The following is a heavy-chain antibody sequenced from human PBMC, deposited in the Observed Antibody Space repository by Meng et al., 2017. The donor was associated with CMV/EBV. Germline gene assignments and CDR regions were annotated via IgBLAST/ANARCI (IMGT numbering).Heavy chain of an antibody. CDR1: GGTVSSYY. D-gene: IGHD1-26*01. Sequence: QVQLLQSGAGLEEPWATLSLSCNVSGGTVSSYYRRWIRQPAGKGLEWIGWIHTSGSTTYNPSIKRRVTMSVGTSNNQFSLKLRCVTAADTAVDYCARVLRWSGVIDYWGPGTLVTVSS. V-gene: IGHV4-4*07. J-gene: IGHJ4*02. CDR2: IHTSGST. CDR3: ARVLRWSGVIDY.